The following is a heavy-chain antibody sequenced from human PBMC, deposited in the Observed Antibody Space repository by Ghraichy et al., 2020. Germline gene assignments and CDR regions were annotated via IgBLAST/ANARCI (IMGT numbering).Heavy chain of an antibody. J-gene: IGHJ6*02. CDR1: GGTFSSST. CDR2: IIPILGLA. Sequence: SVKVSCKASGGTFSSSTISWVRQAPGQGLEWMGRIIPILGLATYAQRFQGRVTITADKSTSTAYMELSSLRSEDTAVYYCARGERSYGHNYYYGMDVWGQGTTVTVSS. V-gene: IGHV1-69*02. CDR3: ARGERSYGHNYYYGMDV. D-gene: IGHD5-18*01.